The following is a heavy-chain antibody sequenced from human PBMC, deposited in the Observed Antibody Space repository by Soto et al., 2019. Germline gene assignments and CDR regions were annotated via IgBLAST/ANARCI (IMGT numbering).Heavy chain of an antibody. J-gene: IGHJ6*02. V-gene: IGHV3-21*01. CDR2: ISSSSSYI. CDR3: ASLPITIFGVDLGSGMDV. D-gene: IGHD3-3*01. Sequence: GGSLRLSCAASGFTFSGYSMNWVRQAPGKGLEWVSSISSSSSYIYYADSVKGRFTISRDNAKNSLYLQMNSLRAEDTAVYYCASLPITIFGVDLGSGMDVWGQGTTVTVSS. CDR1: GFTFSGYS.